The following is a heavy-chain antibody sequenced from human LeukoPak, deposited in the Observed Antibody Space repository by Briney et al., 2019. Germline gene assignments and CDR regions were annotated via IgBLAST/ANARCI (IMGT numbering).Heavy chain of an antibody. CDR3: AKEDTAGSTGSADY. CDR2: IGSAGDT. V-gene: IGHV3-13*01. Sequence: GGSLRLSCAASGHTFSTYDMHWVRQATGKGLEWVSSIGSAGDTYYAGSVKGRFTISRENAKNTLYLHMNSLRAEDTAVYFCAKEDTAGSTGSADYWGQGTLVTVSS. CDR1: GHTFSTYD. J-gene: IGHJ4*02. D-gene: IGHD2-2*01.